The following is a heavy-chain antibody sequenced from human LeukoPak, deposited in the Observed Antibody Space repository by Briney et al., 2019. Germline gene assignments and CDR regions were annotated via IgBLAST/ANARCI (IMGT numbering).Heavy chain of an antibody. D-gene: IGHD3-22*01. V-gene: IGHV4-34*01. CDR1: GGSFTGYY. CDR3: ARAESYDSSGYIDY. Sequence: SETLSLTCAVYGGSFTGYYWSWIRQPPGKGLEWIASIYHSGSTYYNPSLKSRVTISLDTSQNQFSLKLSSVTAADTAVYYCARAESYDSSGYIDYWGQGTLVTVSS. CDR2: IYHSGST. J-gene: IGHJ4*02.